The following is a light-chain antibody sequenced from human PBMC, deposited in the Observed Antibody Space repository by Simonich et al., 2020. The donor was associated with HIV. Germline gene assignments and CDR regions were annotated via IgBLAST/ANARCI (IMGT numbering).Light chain of an antibody. J-gene: IGKJ1*01. CDR3: MQGTLWWT. CDR1: QSLVHSDGNTY. CDR2: KVS. V-gene: IGKV2-30*02. Sequence: DIVMTQSPLSLPVTPGEPASISCRSSQSLVHSDGNTYLNWYHQKPGQSPRRLIYKVSNRDSGVPDRFSGSGSDTDFTLKISRVEAEDVGIYYCMQGTLWWTFGQGTKVEIK.